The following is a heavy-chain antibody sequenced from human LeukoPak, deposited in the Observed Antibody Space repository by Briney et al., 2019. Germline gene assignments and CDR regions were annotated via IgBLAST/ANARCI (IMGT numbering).Heavy chain of an antibody. D-gene: IGHD3-10*01. Sequence: GSLRLSCGASGFTFSRYWMHWVRQAPVKGLVSVSHIKSDGSEIRYADSVKGRFTISRDNSKNTLYLQMNSLRAEDTAVYYCARDSYYGSGSYHDYWGQGTLVTVSS. J-gene: IGHJ4*02. CDR2: IKSDGSEI. V-gene: IGHV3-74*01. CDR1: GFTFSRYW. CDR3: ARDSYYGSGSYHDY.